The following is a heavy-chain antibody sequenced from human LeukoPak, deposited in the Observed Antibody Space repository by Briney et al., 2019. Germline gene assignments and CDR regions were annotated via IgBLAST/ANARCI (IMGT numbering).Heavy chain of an antibody. V-gene: IGHV3-21*04. CDR3: VRDRGTYRPIDY. Sequence: GGSLRLSCAVSGFTVSNAWMNWVRQAPGKGLEWVSSISYTGTYIYYADSVKGRFTISRDNAQNSLYLQMNSLRAEDTAIYYCVRDRGTYRPIDYWGQGTLVTVSS. D-gene: IGHD1-26*01. J-gene: IGHJ4*02. CDR1: GFTVSNAW. CDR2: ISYTGTYI.